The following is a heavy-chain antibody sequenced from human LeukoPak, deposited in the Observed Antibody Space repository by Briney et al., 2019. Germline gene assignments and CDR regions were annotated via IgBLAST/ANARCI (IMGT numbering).Heavy chain of an antibody. D-gene: IGHD3-10*01. Sequence: GGSPRLSCAASGFTVSSNYMSWVRQAPGKGLEWVSVIYSGGSTYYADSVKGRFTISRDNSKNTLYLQMNSLRAEDTAVYYCAKDPYYYGSGSYPFDYWGQGTLVTVSS. J-gene: IGHJ4*02. CDR3: AKDPYYYGSGSYPFDY. CDR1: GFTVSSNY. V-gene: IGHV3-53*01. CDR2: IYSGGST.